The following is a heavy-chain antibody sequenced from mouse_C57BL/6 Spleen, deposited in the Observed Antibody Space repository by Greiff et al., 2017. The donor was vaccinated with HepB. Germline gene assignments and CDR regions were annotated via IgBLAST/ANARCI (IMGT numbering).Heavy chain of an antibody. CDR1: GYTFTSYW. V-gene: IGHV1-55*01. J-gene: IGHJ2*01. D-gene: IGHD3-2*02. CDR2: IYPGSGST. CDR3: ARKSSGYPYYFDY. Sequence: QVQLQQSGAELVKPGASVKMSCKASGYTFTSYWITWVKQRPGQGLEWIGDIYPGSGSTNYNEKFKSKATLTVDTSSSTAYMQLSSLTSEDSAVYYCARKSSGYPYYFDYWGQGTTLTVSS.